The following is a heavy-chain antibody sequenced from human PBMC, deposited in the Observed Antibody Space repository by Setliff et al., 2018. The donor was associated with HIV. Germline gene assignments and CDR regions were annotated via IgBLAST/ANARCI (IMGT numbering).Heavy chain of an antibody. V-gene: IGHV4-4*09. CDR1: GDTDFY. J-gene: IGHJ4*02. CDR2: IHASGKT. CDR3: ATLDPSGGNFLAY. Sequence: PSETLSLTCTVSGDTDFYWNWIRQPPGKGLEWIGYIHASGKTNYNPSLKIRVTISLDTSKMQFSLHLTSVTAADTAVYYCATLDPSGGNFLAYWGQGTLVTVTS. D-gene: IGHD2-21*02.